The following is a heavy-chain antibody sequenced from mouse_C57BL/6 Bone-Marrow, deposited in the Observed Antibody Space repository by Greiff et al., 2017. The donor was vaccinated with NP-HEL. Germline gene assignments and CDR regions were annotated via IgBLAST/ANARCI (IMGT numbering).Heavy chain of an antibody. CDR1: GFSLTSYG. J-gene: IGHJ1*03. V-gene: IGHV2-6-1*01. Sequence: QVQLQQSGPGLVAPSQSLSITCTVSGFSLTSYGVHWVRQPPGKGLEWLVVIWSDGSTTYNSALKSRLSISTDNSKSQVFLKMNNLQTDDTAMYYCARHGNYYGSSYGWYFYVWGTGTTVTVSS. D-gene: IGHD1-1*01. CDR2: IWSDGST. CDR3: ARHGNYYGSSYGWYFYV.